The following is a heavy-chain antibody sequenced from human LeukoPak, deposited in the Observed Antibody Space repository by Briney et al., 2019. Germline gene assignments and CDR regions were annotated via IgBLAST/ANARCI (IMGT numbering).Heavy chain of an antibody. CDR2: INPNSGGT. CDR3: AREDADNWSADDAFDI. V-gene: IGHV1-2*02. CDR1: GYTFTGYY. D-gene: IGHD1-1*01. J-gene: IGHJ3*02. Sequence: ASVKVSCKASGYTFTGYYMHWVRQAPGQGLEWMGWINPNSGGTNYAQKFQGRVTMTRDTSISTAYMELSRLRSDDTAVYYCAREDADNWSADDAFDIWGQGTMVTVSS.